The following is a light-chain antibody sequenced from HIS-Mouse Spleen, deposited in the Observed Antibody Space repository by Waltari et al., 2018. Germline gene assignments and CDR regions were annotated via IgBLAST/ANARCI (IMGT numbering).Light chain of an antibody. J-gene: IGLJ2*01. CDR2: DVS. CDR3: SSYTSSSTEV. V-gene: IGLV2-14*03. CDR1: SSDVGGYNY. Sequence: QSALTQPASVSGSPGQSITISCTGTSSDVGGYNYVPWYQQHPGKAPKLMIYDVSNRPSGVSNRFSGSKSGNTASLTISGLQAEEEADYYCSSYTSSSTEVFGGGTKLTVL.